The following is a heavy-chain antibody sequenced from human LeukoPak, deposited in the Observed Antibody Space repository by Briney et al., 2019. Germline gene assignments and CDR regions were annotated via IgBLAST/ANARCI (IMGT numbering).Heavy chain of an antibody. CDR2: MNPNSGNT. CDR1: GYTFTSYD. J-gene: IGHJ6*03. D-gene: IGHD1-7*01. Sequence: ASVKVSCKASGYTFTSYDINWVRQATGQGLEWMGWMNPNSGNTGYAQKFQGRVTMTRNTSISTAYMELSSLRSEDTAVYYCATKISITGTTPDMDVWGKGTTVTVSS. V-gene: IGHV1-8*01. CDR3: ATKISITGTTPDMDV.